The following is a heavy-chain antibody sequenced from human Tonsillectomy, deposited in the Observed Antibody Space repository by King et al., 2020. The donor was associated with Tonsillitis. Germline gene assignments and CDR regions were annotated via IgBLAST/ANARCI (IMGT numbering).Heavy chain of an antibody. J-gene: IGHJ4*02. Sequence: VQLQQLGAGLLKPSETLSLTCAVYGGSFSAYYLSWIRQPPGKGLEWIGEINHSGGTNYNPSLKSRVTISLDTYKNQFSLKLNSVTAADTAVYYCAVARGVEGYFDYWGQGTLVPVSP. CDR1: GGSFSAYY. V-gene: IGHV4-34*01. CDR3: AVARGVEGYFDY. CDR2: INHSGGT. D-gene: IGHD3-10*01.